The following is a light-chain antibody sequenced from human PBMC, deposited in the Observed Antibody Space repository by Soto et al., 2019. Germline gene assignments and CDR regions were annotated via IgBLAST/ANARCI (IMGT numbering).Light chain of an antibody. Sequence: EIVMTQSPATLSVSPGERATLSCRASQSVSSSLAWYQQKPGQAPRLLIYGASTRATGIPARFSGSRSGTVFTLSISSLQSEDFAVYYCQQYYNWPPGTFGQGTKVEIK. J-gene: IGKJ1*01. CDR3: QQYYNWPPGT. CDR2: GAS. CDR1: QSVSSS. V-gene: IGKV3-15*01.